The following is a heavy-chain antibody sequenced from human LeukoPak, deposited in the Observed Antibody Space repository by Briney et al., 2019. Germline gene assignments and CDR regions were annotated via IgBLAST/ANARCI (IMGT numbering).Heavy chain of an antibody. Sequence: GASVKVSCKASGYTFTSYYMHWVRQAPGQGLEWMGIINPSGGSTSYAQEFQGRVTMTRDTSTSTVYMELSSLRSEDTAVYYCARDPVPADSGWYLHFDYWGQGTLVTVSS. CDR1: GYTFTSYY. CDR3: ARDPVPADSGWYLHFDY. CDR2: INPSGGST. V-gene: IGHV1-46*01. D-gene: IGHD6-19*01. J-gene: IGHJ4*02.